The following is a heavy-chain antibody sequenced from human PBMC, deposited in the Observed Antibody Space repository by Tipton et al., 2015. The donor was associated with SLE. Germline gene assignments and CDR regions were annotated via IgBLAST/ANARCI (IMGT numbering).Heavy chain of an antibody. CDR2: ITSDGGTK. V-gene: IGHV3-30*03. D-gene: IGHD2-8*02. J-gene: IGHJ6*02. Sequence: RSLRLSCAASGFIFSSYSMNWVRQAPGKGLEWVALITSDGGTKDSADSVKGRFIISRDNSRNTLYLQMNSLRVEDTAVYYCARMRASQYCIGGVCSTRYYYFGMDVWGQGTTVAVSS. CDR3: ARMRASQYCIGGVCSTRYYYFGMDV. CDR1: GFIFSSYS.